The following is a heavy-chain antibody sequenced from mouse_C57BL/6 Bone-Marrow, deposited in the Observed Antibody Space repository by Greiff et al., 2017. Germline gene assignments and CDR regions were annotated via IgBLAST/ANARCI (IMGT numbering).Heavy chain of an antibody. CDR1: GYAFTGYW. Sequence: QVQLQQSGAELMKPGASVKLSCKATGYAFTGYWIEWVKQRPGHGLEWIGEILPGSGSTNYNEKFKGKATFTADTSSNTAYMQLSSLTTEDSAIYYCARSANYYGSSLVFDYWGQGTTLTVSS. CDR2: ILPGSGST. D-gene: IGHD1-1*01. CDR3: ARSANYYGSSLVFDY. V-gene: IGHV1-9*01. J-gene: IGHJ2*01.